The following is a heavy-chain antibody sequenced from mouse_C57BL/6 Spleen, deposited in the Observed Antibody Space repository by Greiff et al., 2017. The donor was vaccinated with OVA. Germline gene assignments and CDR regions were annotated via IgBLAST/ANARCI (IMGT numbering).Heavy chain of an antibody. Sequence: EVQLQQSGPELVKPGASVKISCKASGYTFTDYYMHWVKQSHGKSLEWIGDINPNNGGTSYNQKFKGKATLTVDKSSSAAYMELRSLTSEDSAVYYCARNYYYCSPWFADRGKGTLVTGSA. D-gene: IGHD1-1*01. CDR1: GYTFTDYY. V-gene: IGHV1-26*01. J-gene: IGHJ3*01. CDR2: INPNNGGT. CDR3: ARNYYYCSPWFAD.